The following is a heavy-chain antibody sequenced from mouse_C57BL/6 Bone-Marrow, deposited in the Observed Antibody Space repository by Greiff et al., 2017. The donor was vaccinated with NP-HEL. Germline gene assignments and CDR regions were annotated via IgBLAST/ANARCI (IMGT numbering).Heavy chain of an antibody. J-gene: IGHJ4*01. D-gene: IGHD2-5*01. Sequence: VQLKESGPGLVKPSQSLSLTCSVTGYSITSGYYWNWIRQFPGNKLEWMGYISYDGSNNYNPFLKNRISITRDSSKNQFFLKLNSVTTEDTATYYCARVGSNYDFYAMDYWGQGTSVTVSS. CDR3: ARVGSNYDFYAMDY. CDR2: ISYDGSN. V-gene: IGHV3-6*01. CDR1: GYSITSGYY.